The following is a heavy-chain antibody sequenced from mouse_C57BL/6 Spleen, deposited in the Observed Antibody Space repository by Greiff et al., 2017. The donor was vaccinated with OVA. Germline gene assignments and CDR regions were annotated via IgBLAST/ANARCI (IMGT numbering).Heavy chain of an antibody. CDR1: GYTFTSYW. CDR2: IDPNSGGT. J-gene: IGHJ2*01. CDR3: ARDSNHFDY. D-gene: IGHD2-5*01. Sequence: QVQLQQPGAELVKPGASVKLSCKASGYTFTSYWMHWVKQRPGRGLEWIGRIDPNSGGTKYNEKFKSKATLTVDKPSITAYMQLSSLTSEDSSVYYCARDSNHFDYWGQGTTLTVSS. V-gene: IGHV1-72*01.